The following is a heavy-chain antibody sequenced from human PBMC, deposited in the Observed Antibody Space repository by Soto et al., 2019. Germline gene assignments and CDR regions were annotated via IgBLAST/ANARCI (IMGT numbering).Heavy chain of an antibody. CDR2: INDRGVST. V-gene: IGHV3-23*01. Sequence: LRLSCAASGFTFRNYAMAWVRQAPGKGLEWVSSINDRGVSTYYADSVKGRFTISRDNSKNTLYLQMKGLRVDDTAVYYCAKDESIAAAPFDPWGQGSLVTVSS. CDR3: AKDESIAAAPFDP. D-gene: IGHD6-25*01. CDR1: GFTFRNYA. J-gene: IGHJ5*02.